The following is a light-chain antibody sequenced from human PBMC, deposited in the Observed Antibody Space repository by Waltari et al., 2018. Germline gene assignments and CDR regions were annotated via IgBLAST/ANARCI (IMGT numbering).Light chain of an antibody. CDR2: EVS. J-gene: IGLJ2*01. CDR1: SSDVGSYNL. Sequence: QSALTQPASVSGSPGQSITISCTGTSSDVGSYNLVSWYQQHPGKAPKLMIYEVSKRPSGVSNRFSGSKSGNTASLTISGLQAEDEADYYCCSFTATHTLLFGGGTTVTVL. V-gene: IGLV2-23*02. CDR3: CSFTATHTLL.